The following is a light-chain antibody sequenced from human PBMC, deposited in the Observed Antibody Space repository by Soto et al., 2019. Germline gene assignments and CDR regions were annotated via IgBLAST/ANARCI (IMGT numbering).Light chain of an antibody. CDR1: ASNIGANYD. CDR2: GTS. V-gene: IGLV1-40*01. J-gene: IGLJ3*02. Sequence: QSVLTQPPSVSWAPGQRVTISCTGGASNIGANYDVHWYQQLPGTAPKLLIYGTSNRPSGVPDRFSGSKSGTSASLAITGLQAEDEAHYFCQSYDFTLGAFWVFGGGTQLTVL. CDR3: QSYDFTLGAFWV.